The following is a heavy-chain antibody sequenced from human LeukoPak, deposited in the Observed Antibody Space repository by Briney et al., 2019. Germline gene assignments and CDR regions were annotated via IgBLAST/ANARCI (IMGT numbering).Heavy chain of an antibody. Sequence: GGSLRLSCAASGFTFSSYSMNWVRQAPGKGLEWVSSISSSSSTIYYADSVKGRFTISRDNAKNSLYLQMNSLRAEDTAVYYCARDFDYYDDSGYQTYYFDYWGQGTLVTVSS. D-gene: IGHD3-22*01. V-gene: IGHV3-48*01. J-gene: IGHJ4*02. CDR1: GFTFSSYS. CDR3: ARDFDYYDDSGYQTYYFDY. CDR2: ISSSSSTI.